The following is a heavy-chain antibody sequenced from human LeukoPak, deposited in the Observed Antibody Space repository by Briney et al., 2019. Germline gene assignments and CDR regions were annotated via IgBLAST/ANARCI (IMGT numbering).Heavy chain of an antibody. CDR1: GYTFTSCD. V-gene: IGHV1-8*02. Sequence: ASVKVSCKASGYTFTSCDINWVRQATGQGLEWMGWMNPNSGNTGYAQKFQGRVTMTEDTSTDTAYMELSSLRSEDTAVYYCATLNYYDSSGYYEGSPQDYWGQGTLVTVSS. CDR2: MNPNSGNT. CDR3: ATLNYYDSSGYYEGSPQDY. J-gene: IGHJ4*02. D-gene: IGHD3-22*01.